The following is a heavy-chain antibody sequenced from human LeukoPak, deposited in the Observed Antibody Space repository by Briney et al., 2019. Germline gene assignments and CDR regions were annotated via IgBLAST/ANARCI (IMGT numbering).Heavy chain of an antibody. V-gene: IGHV3-23*01. CDR2: ISGSGGST. CDR1: GFTFSSYA. J-gene: IGHJ4*02. Sequence: GRSLRLSCAASGFTFSSYAMSWVRQAPGKGLEWVSAISGSGGSTYYADSVKGRFTISRDNSKNTLYLQMNSLRAEDTAVYYCAKDFFKWLRYFDYWGQGTLVTVSS. CDR3: AKDFFKWLRYFDY. D-gene: IGHD5-12*01.